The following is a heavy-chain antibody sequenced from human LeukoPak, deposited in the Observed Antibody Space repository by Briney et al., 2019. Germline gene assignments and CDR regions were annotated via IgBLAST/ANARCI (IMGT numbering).Heavy chain of an antibody. Sequence: GGSLRLSCAASGFTFSSYALDWVRQAPGKGLEWVAVISKDGNSQNYADSVKGRFTISRDNSKNTLYLQMNSLRPEDTADYYCAGESFDIWGQGTTVTVSS. CDR3: AGESFDI. J-gene: IGHJ3*02. V-gene: IGHV3-30*04. CDR1: GFTFSSYA. CDR2: ISKDGNSQ.